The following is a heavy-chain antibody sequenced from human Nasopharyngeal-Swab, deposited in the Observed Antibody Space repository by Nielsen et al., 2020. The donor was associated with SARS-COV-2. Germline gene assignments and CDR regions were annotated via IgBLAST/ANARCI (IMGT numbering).Heavy chain of an antibody. D-gene: IGHD5-12*01. CDR3: AKDRDSGDDSEEYYHYYGMDV. J-gene: IGHJ6*02. CDR1: GFTFNTYA. CDR2: ISGSDYST. Sequence: GESLKISCAASGFTFNTYAISWVRQAPGKGLEWVSVISGSDYSTKYADSVKGRFTISRDNSKNTLDLQMNSLRAEDTAIYYCAKDRDSGDDSEEYYHYYGMDVWGQGAPVTVSS. V-gene: IGHV3-23*01.